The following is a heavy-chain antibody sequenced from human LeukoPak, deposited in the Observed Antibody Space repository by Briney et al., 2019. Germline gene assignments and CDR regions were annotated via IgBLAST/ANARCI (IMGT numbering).Heavy chain of an antibody. CDR2: IYSTGST. D-gene: IGHD3-22*01. Sequence: SQTLSLTCSVSGDSISSGNYYWTWIRQPAGKGLEWVGRIYSTGSTNYNPSLKSLVTISVDASKNQFSLRLSCVTAADTAVYYCARVTTRGYYNFWGQGTLVTV. V-gene: IGHV4-61*02. J-gene: IGHJ4*02. CDR1: GDSISSGNYY. CDR3: ARVTTRGYYNF.